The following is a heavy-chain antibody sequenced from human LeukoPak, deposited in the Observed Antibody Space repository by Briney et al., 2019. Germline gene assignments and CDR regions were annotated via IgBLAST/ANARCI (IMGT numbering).Heavy chain of an antibody. CDR3: ARDVYYYDSSHSRAFDI. V-gene: IGHV4-4*02. Sequence: PSETLSLTCAVSGGSISSSNWWSWVRQPPGKGLEWIGEIYHSGSTNYNPSLKSRVTISVDKSKNQFSLKLSSVTAADTAVYYCARDVYYYDSSHSRAFDIWGQGTMVTVSS. J-gene: IGHJ3*02. CDR1: GGSISSSNW. D-gene: IGHD3-22*01. CDR2: IYHSGST.